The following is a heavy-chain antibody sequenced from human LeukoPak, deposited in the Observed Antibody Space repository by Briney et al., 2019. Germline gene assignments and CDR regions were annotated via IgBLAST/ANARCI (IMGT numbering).Heavy chain of an antibody. CDR3: VRAYSGYDPHDY. J-gene: IGHJ4*02. CDR1: GYTFTSYA. CDR2: INAGNGNT. Sequence: ASVKVSCKASGYTFTSYAMHWVRQAPGQRLEWMGWINAGNGNTKYSQKFQGRVTITRDTSASTAYMELSSLRSEDTAVYYCVRAYSGYDPHDYWGQGTLVTVSS. D-gene: IGHD5-12*01. V-gene: IGHV1-3*01.